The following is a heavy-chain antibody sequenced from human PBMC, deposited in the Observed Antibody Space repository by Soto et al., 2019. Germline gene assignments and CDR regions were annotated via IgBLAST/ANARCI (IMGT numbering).Heavy chain of an antibody. CDR2: IHSSGYT. D-gene: IGHD6-25*01. V-gene: IGHV4-59*01. J-gene: IGHJ5*02. CDR1: GVSIRDYY. CDR3: AKKSAALWLDP. Sequence: PSETLSLTCTISGVSIRDYYWSWIRQAPGKGLDWIGYIHSSGYTNYNPSLKSRVVMSIDTSKNLFSLKLSSVTAADTAVYYCAKKSAALWLDPWGQGTLATVSS.